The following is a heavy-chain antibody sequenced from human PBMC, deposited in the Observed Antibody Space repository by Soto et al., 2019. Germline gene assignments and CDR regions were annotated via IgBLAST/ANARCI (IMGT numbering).Heavy chain of an antibody. D-gene: IGHD3-10*01. J-gene: IGHJ4*02. CDR1: VYSFTSYL. CDR3: ATQEDFGESVND. V-gene: IGHV5-51*01. Sequence: PXESLKISFQGSVYSFTSYLLVWVRQMPGKGLEWMGIIYPGDSDTRYSPSFQGQVTISADKSISTAYLQWSSLKASDTAMYYCATQEDFGESVNDWGQGTLVTVSS. CDR2: IYPGDSDT.